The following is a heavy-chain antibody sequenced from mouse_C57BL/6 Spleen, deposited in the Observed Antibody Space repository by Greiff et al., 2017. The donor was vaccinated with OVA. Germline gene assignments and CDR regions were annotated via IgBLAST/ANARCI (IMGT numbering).Heavy chain of an antibody. D-gene: IGHD4-1*01. Sequence: ESGPGLVKPSQSLSLTCSVTGYSITSGYYWNWIRQFPGNKLEWMGYISYDGSNKYNPSLKNRISITRDTSKNQFFLKLNSVTTEDTATYYCARELGRRAMDYWGQGTSVTVSS. CDR1: GYSITSGYY. V-gene: IGHV3-6*01. J-gene: IGHJ4*01. CDR2: ISYDGSN. CDR3: ARELGRRAMDY.